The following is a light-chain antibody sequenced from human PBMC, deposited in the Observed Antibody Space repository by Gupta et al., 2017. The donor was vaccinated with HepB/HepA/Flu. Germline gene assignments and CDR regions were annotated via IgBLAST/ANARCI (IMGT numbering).Light chain of an antibody. CDR3: SAWDSSLTGAV. J-gene: IGLJ2*01. CDR2: RNN. V-gene: IGLV10-54*04. CDR1: SNNVGDQG. Sequence: QAGLTQPPSVSKGLRQTATLPCTGNSNNVGDQGAAWLQQHQGHPPKLLSYRNNNRPSGISERFSASRSGNTASLTITGLQPDDEADYYCSAWDSSLTGAVFGGGTKLTVL.